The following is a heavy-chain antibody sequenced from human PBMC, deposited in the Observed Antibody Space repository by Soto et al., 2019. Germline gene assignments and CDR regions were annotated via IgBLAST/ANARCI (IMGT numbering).Heavy chain of an antibody. CDR1: GGTFNKYA. CDR3: SIVTAYGMDV. J-gene: IGHJ6*02. V-gene: IGHV1-69*01. CDR2: IIPVYGTP. Sequence: QVQLEQSGAEVKKPGSSLMVSCKATGGTFNKYAISWVRQAPGQGLEWMAGIIPVYGTPNYAQRFQDRVTIIADESTTTAYMEVNSLTSEDTAIYYCSIVTAYGMDVWGPGTTVIVSS. D-gene: IGHD2-15*01.